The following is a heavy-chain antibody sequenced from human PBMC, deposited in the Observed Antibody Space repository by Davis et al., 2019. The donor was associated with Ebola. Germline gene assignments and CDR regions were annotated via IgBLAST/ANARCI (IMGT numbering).Heavy chain of an antibody. CDR3: AKRHYYGSESLDY. V-gene: IGHV3-23*01. J-gene: IGHJ4*02. CDR2: INNSGGVS. Sequence: GGSLRLSCAASGFTFSSYWMSWVRQAPGKGLEWVSVINNSGGVSYYADSVKGRFTISRDNSKNTLYLQMNSLRADDTAVYYCAKRHYYGSESLDYWGQGILVTVSS. CDR1: GFTFSSYW. D-gene: IGHD3-10*01.